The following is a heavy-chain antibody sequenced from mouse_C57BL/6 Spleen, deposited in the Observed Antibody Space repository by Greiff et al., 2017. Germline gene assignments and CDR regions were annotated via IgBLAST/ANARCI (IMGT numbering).Heavy chain of an antibody. Sequence: EVKVVESGGGLVQPGGSLSLSCAASGFTFTDYYMSWVRQPPGKALEWVGFIRNKANGYTTEYSASVKGRFTISRDISQSILYLQMNALRAEDRATYYCARSPYYYGSSYEYFDVWGTGTTVTVAS. D-gene: IGHD1-1*01. CDR3: ARSPYYYGSSYEYFDV. J-gene: IGHJ1*03. CDR1: GFTFTDYY. V-gene: IGHV7-3*01. CDR2: IRNKANGYTT.